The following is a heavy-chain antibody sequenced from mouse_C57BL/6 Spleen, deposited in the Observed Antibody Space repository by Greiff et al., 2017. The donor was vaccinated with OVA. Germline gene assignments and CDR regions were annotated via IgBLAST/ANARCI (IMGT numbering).Heavy chain of an antibody. V-gene: IGHV1-64*01. CDR1: GYTFTSYW. D-gene: IGHD3-3*01. J-gene: IGHJ3*01. Sequence: QVHVKQPGAELVKPGASVKLSCKASGYTFTSYWMHWVKQRPGQGLEWIGMIHPNSGSTNYNEKFKSKATLTVDKSSSTAYMQLSSLTSEDSAVYYCARGEGLPFAYWGQGTLVTVSA. CDR2: IHPNSGST. CDR3: ARGEGLPFAY.